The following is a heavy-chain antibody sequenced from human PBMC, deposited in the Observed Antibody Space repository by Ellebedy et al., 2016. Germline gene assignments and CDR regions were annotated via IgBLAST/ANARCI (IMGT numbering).Heavy chain of an antibody. V-gene: IGHV3-72*01. CDR3: TTGRPGNIFDS. CDR2: SRSKANAYTT. J-gene: IGHJ4*02. D-gene: IGHD2/OR15-2a*01. CDR1: GFIFSDNY. Sequence: GGSLRLSCAASGFIFSDNYMDRVRQAPGKGLEWVGRSRSKANAYTTDYATSVKGRFTISRDESNNSVYLQMNSLKAEDTAIYFCTTGRPGNIFDSWGQGTLVTVSS.